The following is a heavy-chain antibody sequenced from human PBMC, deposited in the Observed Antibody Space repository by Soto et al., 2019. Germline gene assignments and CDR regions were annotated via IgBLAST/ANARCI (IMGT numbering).Heavy chain of an antibody. D-gene: IGHD4-17*01. V-gene: IGHV3-15*01. J-gene: IGHJ6*03. Sequence: GGSLRLSCAASGFTFSNAWMSWVRQAPGKGLEWVGRIKSKTDGGTTDYAAPVKGRFTISRDDSKNTLYLQMNSLKTEDTAVYYCTTVSGDYYYYMDVWGKGTTVTVSS. CDR3: TTVSGDYYYYMDV. CDR1: GFTFSNAW. CDR2: IKSKTDGGTT.